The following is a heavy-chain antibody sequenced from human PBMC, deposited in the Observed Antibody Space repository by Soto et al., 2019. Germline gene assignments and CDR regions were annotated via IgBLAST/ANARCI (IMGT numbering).Heavy chain of an antibody. CDR1: GGSIRTSY. CDR2: TYNSWST. V-gene: IGHV4-59*01. Sequence: SETLSLTCTVSGGSIRTSYWSWIRQPLGKGLEWFGYTYNSWSTNYNPFFKSRVTISVDTSKNQFSLHLSSVTAADTAVYYCARDAFDIWGQGTMVT. CDR3: ARDAFDI. J-gene: IGHJ3*02.